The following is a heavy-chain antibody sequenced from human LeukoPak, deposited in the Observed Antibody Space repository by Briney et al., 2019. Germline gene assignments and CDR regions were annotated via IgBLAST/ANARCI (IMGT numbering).Heavy chain of an antibody. CDR2: IYYSGST. D-gene: IGHD6-19*01. J-gene: IGHJ4*02. CDR1: GGSISNYY. Sequence: SETLSLTCTVSGGSISNYYWSWIRQPPGKGLEWIGYIYYSGSTSYNPSLKTRVTISVDTSKNQFSLKLSSVTAADTAVYFCATTEYNTGWYAYWGQGTLVTVSS. V-gene: IGHV4-59*08. CDR3: ATTEYNTGWYAY.